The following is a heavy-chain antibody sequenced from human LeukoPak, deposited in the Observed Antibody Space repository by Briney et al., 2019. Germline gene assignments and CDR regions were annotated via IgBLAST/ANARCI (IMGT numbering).Heavy chain of an antibody. CDR1: GGSISSGGYS. J-gene: IGHJ4*02. Sequence: PSETLSLTCAVSGGSISSGGYSWSWIRQPPGKGLEWIGDIYYSGSTDSNPSLKGRVTISLDMSKNQFSLKLSSMTAADTAIYYCARDRGGDFWSSYYDYWGQGTLVTVSS. V-gene: IGHV4-61*08. D-gene: IGHD3-3*01. CDR2: IYYSGST. CDR3: ARDRGGDFWSSYYDY.